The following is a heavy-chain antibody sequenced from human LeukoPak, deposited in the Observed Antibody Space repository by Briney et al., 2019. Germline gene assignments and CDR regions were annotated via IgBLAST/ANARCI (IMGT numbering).Heavy chain of an antibody. CDR3: KMAYGDYGNWFDP. CDR1: GFTFGDYA. J-gene: IGHJ5*02. V-gene: IGHV3-49*04. CDR2: IRSKAYGGTT. Sequence: GGSLRLSCTASGFTFGDYAMSWVRQAPGKGLEWVGFIRSKAYGGTTEYAASVKGRFTISRDDSKSIAYLQMNSLKTEDTAVYYCKMAYGDYGNWFDPWGQGTLVTVSS. D-gene: IGHD4-17*01.